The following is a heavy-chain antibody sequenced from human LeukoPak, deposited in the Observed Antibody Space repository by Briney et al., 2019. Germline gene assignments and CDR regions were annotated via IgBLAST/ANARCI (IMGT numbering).Heavy chain of an antibody. CDR1: GFTVSSNY. CDR2: IYSGGST. Sequence: GSLRLSCAASGFTVSSNYMSWVRQAPGKGLEWVSVIYSGGSTYYADSVKGRFAISRDNSKNTLYLQMNSLRAEDTAVYYCARVGSSGYYLGSFDYWGQGTLVTVSS. V-gene: IGHV3-53*01. CDR3: ARVGSSGYYLGSFDY. D-gene: IGHD3-22*01. J-gene: IGHJ4*02.